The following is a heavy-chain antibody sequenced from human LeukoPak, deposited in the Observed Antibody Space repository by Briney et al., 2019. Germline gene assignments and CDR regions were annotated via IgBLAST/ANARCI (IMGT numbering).Heavy chain of an antibody. J-gene: IGHJ5*02. Sequence: SETLSLTCTVSGCSISSYYLSWIRQPPGKGLEWIGYIYYSWSTNYNPSLKSRVTISVDTYKNQFYLKLSSVTAADTAVYYCAREQPSSIAARGTGFDPWGQGTLVTVSS. CDR2: IYYSWST. CDR1: GCSISSYY. CDR3: AREQPSSIAARGTGFDP. V-gene: IGHV4-59*01. D-gene: IGHD6-6*01.